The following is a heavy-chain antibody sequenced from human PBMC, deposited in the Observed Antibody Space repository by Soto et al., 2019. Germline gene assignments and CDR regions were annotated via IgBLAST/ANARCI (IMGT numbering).Heavy chain of an antibody. J-gene: IGHJ4*02. CDR2: ISYDGSNK. Sequence: PGGSLRLSCAASGFTFSSYAMHWVRQAPGKGLEWVAVISYDGSNKYYADSVKGRFTISRDNSKNTLYLQMNSLRAEDTAVYYCARAIRVLSGVGATTSGIDYWGQGTMVTVYS. CDR1: GFTFSSYA. D-gene: IGHD1-26*01. CDR3: ARAIRVLSGVGATTSGIDY. V-gene: IGHV3-30-3*01.